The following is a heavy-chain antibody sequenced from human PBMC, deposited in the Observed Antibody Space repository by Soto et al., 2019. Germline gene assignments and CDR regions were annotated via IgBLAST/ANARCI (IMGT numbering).Heavy chain of an antibody. CDR3: GREGNGCYYYGMDV. V-gene: IGHV4-30-2*01. CDR2: IYHSGST. Sequence: QLQLQESGSGLVKPSQTLSLTCAVSGGSISSGGYSWSWIRQPPGKGLEWIGYIYHSGSTYYNPSHKSRVSISVDRSKNQFSLKLSYVTAADTAVYYCGREGNGCYYYGMDVWGQGTTVTVSS. J-gene: IGHJ6*02. D-gene: IGHD6-19*01. CDR1: GGSISSGGYS.